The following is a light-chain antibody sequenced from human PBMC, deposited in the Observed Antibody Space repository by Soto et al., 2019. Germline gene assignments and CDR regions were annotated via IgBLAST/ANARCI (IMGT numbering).Light chain of an antibody. V-gene: IGKV1-9*01. J-gene: IGKJ5*01. CDR3: QEFNIFPIT. Sequence: DIQLSQALSFLSSTAGDRVTSTCRASQVISSYLAWYQQKPGRAPKLLIYAASTLQSGVPSRFSGSGSGTEFTLTISSLQPEDFTTYYSQEFNIFPITFAQGGLLEVK. CDR1: QVISSY. CDR2: AAS.